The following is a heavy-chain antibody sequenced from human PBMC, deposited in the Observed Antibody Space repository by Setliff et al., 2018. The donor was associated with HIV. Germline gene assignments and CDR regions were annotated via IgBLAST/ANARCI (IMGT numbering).Heavy chain of an antibody. CDR2: ISTYNGNT. J-gene: IGHJ6*03. D-gene: IGHD2-2*01. Sequence: ASVKVSCKASGYTFTSYGISWVRQAPGQGLEWMGWISTYNGNTNYAQKLQGRVTMTRDTSISTAYMEVTRLRSDDTAVYYCARGSTAVNYYYYYIDVWGKGTTVTVSS. CDR1: GYTFTSYG. V-gene: IGHV1-18*01. CDR3: ARGSTAVNYYYYYIDV.